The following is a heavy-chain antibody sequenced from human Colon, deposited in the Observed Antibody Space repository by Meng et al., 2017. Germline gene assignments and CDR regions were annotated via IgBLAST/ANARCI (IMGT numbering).Heavy chain of an antibody. CDR2: IHPSGST. Sequence: HGPLRQVGAGLLKPSVTLALTCAVYGGSFSDNYLTWIRQPPGKGLEWVGEIHPSGSTYYSPSLQSRVTITLDTSKNQFSLTLSSMTAADTAVYYCARGVDWVKSGNFWGQGTLVTVSS. D-gene: IGHD3-9*01. V-gene: IGHV4-34*01. CDR1: GGSFSDNY. CDR3: ARGVDWVKSGNF. J-gene: IGHJ4*02.